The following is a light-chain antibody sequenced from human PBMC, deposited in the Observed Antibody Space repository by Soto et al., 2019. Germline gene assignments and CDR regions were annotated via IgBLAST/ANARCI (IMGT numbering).Light chain of an antibody. V-gene: IGKV1-5*03. J-gene: IGKJ3*01. CDR3: QQDNSRSLS. Sequence: DIPMTQSPSTLSASVGDRVTITCRARHNIGSWLAWYRQKPGEAPELLVYQASILQSGVPPRFSGSGSETEFTLTITSVQPEDFASFYCQQDNSRSLSFGPGTKVDMK. CDR2: QAS. CDR1: HNIGSW.